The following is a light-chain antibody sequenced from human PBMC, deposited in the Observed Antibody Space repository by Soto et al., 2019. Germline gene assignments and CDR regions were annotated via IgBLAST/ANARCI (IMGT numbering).Light chain of an antibody. CDR2: INN. CDR3: QSYERDKSGLV. V-gene: IGLV1-40*01. CDR1: SSNVGAGSD. J-gene: IGLJ3*02. Sequence: QSVLTQPPSVSGAPGQRATISCTGSSSNVGAGSDVHWYQQQPGTAPKHLVYINNKRTAGVHDRFSGSKSGTSTSLAISGLQVEDEAQYYCQSYERDKSGLVFGGGTKLTVL.